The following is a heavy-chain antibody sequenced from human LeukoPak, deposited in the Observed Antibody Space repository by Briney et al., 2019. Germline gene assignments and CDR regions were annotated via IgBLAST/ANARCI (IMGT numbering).Heavy chain of an antibody. D-gene: IGHD3-10*01. J-gene: IGHJ4*02. V-gene: IGHV4-59*08. Sequence: SETLSLTCTISRGSISGFYWSWIRQPPGKGLEWIGYIYYSGSSNYKPSLKSRVTISVDTSKDQFSLKLSSVTAADTAVYYCARNRSSGPPYFDYGGRGLLVPVPS. CDR1: RGSISGFY. CDR2: IYYSGSS. CDR3: ARNRSSGPPYFDY.